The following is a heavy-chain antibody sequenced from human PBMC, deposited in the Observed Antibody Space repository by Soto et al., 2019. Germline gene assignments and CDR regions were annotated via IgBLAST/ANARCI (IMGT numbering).Heavy chain of an antibody. CDR3: ARGWSGMAAGNDLDY. Sequence: ASVKVSCKASGYTFTSYDINWVRHATGQGLEWMGWMNPNSGNTGYAQKFQGRVTMTRNTSISTAYMELSSLRSEDTAVYYCARGWSGMAAGNDLDYWGQETLVTVSS. V-gene: IGHV1-8*01. CDR1: GYTFTSYD. CDR2: MNPNSGNT. D-gene: IGHD6-13*01. J-gene: IGHJ4*02.